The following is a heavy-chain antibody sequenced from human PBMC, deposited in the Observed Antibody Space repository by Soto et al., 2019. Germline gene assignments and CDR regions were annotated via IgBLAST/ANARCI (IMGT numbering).Heavy chain of an antibody. V-gene: IGHV1-3*01. D-gene: IGHD2-8*01. J-gene: IGHJ5*02. Sequence: ASVKVSCKASGYTFTSYAMHWARQAPGQRLEWMGWINAGSGNTKYSQKFQGRVTITRDTSASTAYMELSSLRSEDTAVYYCARGLQWYNWFDPWGQGTLVTVSS. CDR1: GYTFTSYA. CDR3: ARGLQWYNWFDP. CDR2: INAGSGNT.